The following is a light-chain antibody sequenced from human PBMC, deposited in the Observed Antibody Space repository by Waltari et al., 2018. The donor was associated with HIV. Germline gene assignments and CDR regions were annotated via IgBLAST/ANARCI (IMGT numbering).Light chain of an antibody. V-gene: IGLV1-44*01. CDR1: VSNIGTYT. J-gene: IGLJ1*01. CDR2: NNS. CDR3: AAWDARLDGLYV. Sequence: QSVLTQPPSASGTPGQRVTISCSGSVSNIGTYTVNWYQLLPGAPPKPLIYNNSRRPSGVPDRFSGSKSGTSASLAISGLQSDDEAGYYCAAWDARLDGLYVFGTGTRVTVL.